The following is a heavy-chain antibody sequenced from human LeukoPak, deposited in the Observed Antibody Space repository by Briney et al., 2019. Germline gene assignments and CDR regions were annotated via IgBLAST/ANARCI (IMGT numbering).Heavy chain of an antibody. J-gene: IGHJ5*02. D-gene: IGHD2-15*01. V-gene: IGHV1-2*02. CDR3: ARPVYCSGGSCYSWWFDP. Sequence: GASVKVSCKASGYTFTGYYMHWVRQAPGQGLEWMGWINPNSGGTNYAQKFQGRVTMTRDTSISTAYMELSRLRPDVTAVYYCARPVYCSGGSCYSWWFDPWGQGTLVTVPS. CDR2: INPNSGGT. CDR1: GYTFTGYY.